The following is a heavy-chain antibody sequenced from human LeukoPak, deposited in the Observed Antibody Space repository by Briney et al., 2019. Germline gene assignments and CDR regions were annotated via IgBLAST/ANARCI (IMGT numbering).Heavy chain of an antibody. V-gene: IGHV1-69*04. CDR3: ARAGLGSMDV. D-gene: IGHD3-10*01. CDR1: GGTFSSYA. CDR2: IIPIFGIA. Sequence: SVKVSCKASGGTFSSYAISWVRQAPGQGLEWKGRIIPIFGIANYAQKFQGRVTITADKSTSTAYMELSSLRSEDTAVYYCARAGLGSMDVWGQGTTVTVSS. J-gene: IGHJ6*02.